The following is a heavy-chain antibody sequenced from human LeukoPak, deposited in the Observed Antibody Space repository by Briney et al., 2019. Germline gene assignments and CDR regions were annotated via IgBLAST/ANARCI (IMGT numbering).Heavy chain of an antibody. CDR2: INSDGITT. Sequence: GGSLRLSCAASGFTFSSYWMHWVRHAPGKGLVWVSRINSDGITTSYADSVKGRFTISRDNTKNTLYLQMNSLRAEDTAVYYCAKINLGPSDYWGQGTLVTVSS. V-gene: IGHV3-74*01. CDR3: AKINLGPSDY. J-gene: IGHJ4*02. CDR1: GFTFSSYW.